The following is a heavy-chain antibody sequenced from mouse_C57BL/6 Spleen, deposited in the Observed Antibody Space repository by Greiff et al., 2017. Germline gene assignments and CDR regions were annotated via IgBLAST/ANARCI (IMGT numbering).Heavy chain of an antibody. D-gene: IGHD1-1*01. CDR2: FHPYNDDT. Sequence: QVQLQQSGAELVKPGASVKMSCKASGYTFTTYPIEWMKQIHGKSLEWIGNFHPYNDDTKYNEKFKGKATLTVEKSSSTVYLELSRLTSDDSAVYYCARSYYGSSYDWYFDVWGKGTTVTVSS. CDR3: ARSYYGSSYDWYFDV. CDR1: GYTFTTYP. J-gene: IGHJ1*03. V-gene: IGHV1-47*01.